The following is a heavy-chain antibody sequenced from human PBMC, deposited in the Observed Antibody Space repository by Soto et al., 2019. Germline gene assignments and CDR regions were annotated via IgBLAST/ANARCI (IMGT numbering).Heavy chain of an antibody. J-gene: IGHJ5*02. Sequence: SETLSLTCTVSGGSISSYYWSWIRQPPGKGLEWIGYIYYSGSTNYNPSLKSRVTISVDTSKNQFSLKLSSVTAADTAVYYCARGRWLQPWGQGTLVTVSS. CDR2: IYYSGST. D-gene: IGHD5-12*01. CDR3: ARGRWLQP. CDR1: GGSISSYY. V-gene: IGHV4-59*01.